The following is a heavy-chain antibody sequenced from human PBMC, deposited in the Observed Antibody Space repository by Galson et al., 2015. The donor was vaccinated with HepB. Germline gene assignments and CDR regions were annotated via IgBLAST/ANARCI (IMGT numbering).Heavy chain of an antibody. CDR1: GFTFSSYG. Sequence: SLRLSCAASGFTFSSYGMHWVRQAPGKGLEWVAVIWYDGSNKYYADSVKGRFTISRDNSKNTLYLQMNSLRAEDTAVYYCARAALDYDSSGYYSYYYMDVWGKGTTVTVSS. CDR3: ARAALDYDSSGYYSYYYMDV. V-gene: IGHV3-33*01. D-gene: IGHD3-22*01. CDR2: IWYDGSNK. J-gene: IGHJ6*03.